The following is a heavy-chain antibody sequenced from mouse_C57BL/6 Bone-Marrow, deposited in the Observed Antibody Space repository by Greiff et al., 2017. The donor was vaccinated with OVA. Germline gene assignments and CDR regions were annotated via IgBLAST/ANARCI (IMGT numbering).Heavy chain of an antibody. Sequence: QVHVKQSGTELVKPGASVKLSCKASGYTFTSYWMHWVKQRPGQGLEWIGNINPSNGGTNYNEKFKSKATLTVDKSSSTAYMQLSSLTSEDSAVYDCARGDYSNYVAWFAYWGQGTLVTVSA. V-gene: IGHV1-53*01. D-gene: IGHD2-5*01. CDR3: ARGDYSNYVAWFAY. CDR1: GYTFTSYW. CDR2: INPSNGGT. J-gene: IGHJ3*01.